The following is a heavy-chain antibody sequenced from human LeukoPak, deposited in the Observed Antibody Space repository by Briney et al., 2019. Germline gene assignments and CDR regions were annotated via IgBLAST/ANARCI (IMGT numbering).Heavy chain of an antibody. CDR1: GGSFSGYY. V-gene: IGHV4-34*01. CDR3: ARGLAMVIGAWVDY. D-gene: IGHD5-18*01. CDR2: INHSGST. J-gene: IGHJ4*02. Sequence: SSETLSLTCAVYGGSFSGYYWSWNRQPPGKGLEWIGEINHSGSTNYNPSLKSRVTISVDTSKNQFSLKLSSVTAADTAVYYCARGLAMVIGAWVDYWGQGTLVTVSS.